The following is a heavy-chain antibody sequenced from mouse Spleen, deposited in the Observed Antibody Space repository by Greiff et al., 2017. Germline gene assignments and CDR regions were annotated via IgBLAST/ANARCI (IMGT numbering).Heavy chain of an antibody. CDR2: IYPGDGDT. D-gene: IGHD4-1*01. CDR3: ARAELGPDY. J-gene: IGHJ2*01. V-gene: IGHV1-87*01. Sequence: VQLVESGAELARPGASVKLSCKASGYTFTSYWMQWVKQRPGQGLEWIGAIYPGDGDTRYTQKFKGKATLTADKSSSTAYMQLSSLASEDSAVYYCARAELGPDYWGQGTTLTVSS. CDR1: GYTFTSYW.